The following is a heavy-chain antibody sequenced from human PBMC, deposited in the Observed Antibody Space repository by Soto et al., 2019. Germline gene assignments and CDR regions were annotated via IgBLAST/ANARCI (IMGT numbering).Heavy chain of an antibody. V-gene: IGHV3-30*18. CDR2: ISSDGTKK. CDR1: SFTFTSYD. J-gene: IGHJ4*02. Sequence: QVQLVESGGGVVQPGRSLRLSCAASSFTFTSYDLHWVRQAPGKGLEWVAFISSDGTKKYYADSVKGRFTISRDNSKNTLYLQMNSLKPEDTAAYPSAKHPNGDSFFWGQGTLLTVPP. CDR3: AKHPNGDSFF. D-gene: IGHD4-17*01.